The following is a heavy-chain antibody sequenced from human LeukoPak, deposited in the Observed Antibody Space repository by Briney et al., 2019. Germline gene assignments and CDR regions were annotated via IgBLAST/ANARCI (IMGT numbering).Heavy chain of an antibody. J-gene: IGHJ4*02. CDR1: GYTFTGYY. Sequence: GASVKVSGKASGYTFTGYYMHWVRQAPGQGLEWMGWINPNSGGTNYAQKFQGRVTMTRDTSISTAYMELSRLRSDDTAVYYCVRVDQQKYYFDYWGQGTLVTVSS. CDR2: INPNSGGT. D-gene: IGHD6-13*01. V-gene: IGHV1-2*02. CDR3: VRVDQQKYYFDY.